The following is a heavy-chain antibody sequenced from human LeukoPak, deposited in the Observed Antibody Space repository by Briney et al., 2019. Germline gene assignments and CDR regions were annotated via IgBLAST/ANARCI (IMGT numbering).Heavy chain of an antibody. Sequence: ASVRVSCKASGYTFTSYFMHWMRQAPGQGLEWMGIINPSDAFTRYAQTFQGRVTVTRDTSTSTVYMELSSLRSEDTAVYYCARAESDSSGVYYWGQGTLVTVFS. CDR1: GYTFTSYF. V-gene: IGHV1-46*01. CDR2: INPSDAFT. D-gene: IGHD3-22*01. J-gene: IGHJ4*02. CDR3: ARAESDSSGVYY.